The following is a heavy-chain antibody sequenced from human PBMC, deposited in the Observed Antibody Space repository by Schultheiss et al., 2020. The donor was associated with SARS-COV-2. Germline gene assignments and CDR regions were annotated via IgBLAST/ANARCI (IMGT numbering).Heavy chain of an antibody. J-gene: IGHJ1*01. V-gene: IGHV1-18*01. Sequence: ASVKVSCKTSGGAFSNYAISWVRQAPGQGLEWMGWISAYNGDTNYAQKVQGRVTLTTDTSTSTAYMELSRLRSDDTAVYYCARDERWLQFVYFQHWGQGTLVTVSS. CDR1: GGAFSNYA. CDR3: ARDERWLQFVYFQH. D-gene: IGHD5-24*01. CDR2: ISAYNGDT.